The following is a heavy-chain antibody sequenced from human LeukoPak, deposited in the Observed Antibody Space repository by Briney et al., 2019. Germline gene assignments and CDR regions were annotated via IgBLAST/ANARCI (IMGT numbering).Heavy chain of an antibody. Sequence: PGGSLRLSCAASGFTFSSYEMNWVRQAPGKGLEWVSYISSSGSTIYYADSVKGRFTISRDNAKNSLYLQMNSLRAEDTAVYYCARANVLLWFGDFSQGWFDPWGRGTLVTVSS. J-gene: IGHJ5*02. V-gene: IGHV3-48*03. CDR3: ARANVLLWFGDFSQGWFDP. CDR2: ISSSGSTI. CDR1: GFTFSSYE. D-gene: IGHD3-10*01.